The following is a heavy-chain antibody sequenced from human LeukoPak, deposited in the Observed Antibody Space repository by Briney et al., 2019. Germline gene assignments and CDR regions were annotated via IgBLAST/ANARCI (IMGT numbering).Heavy chain of an antibody. CDR2: IKQDGSEK. V-gene: IGHV3-7*01. CDR3: ARDFFAAAGPIYFDY. D-gene: IGHD6-13*01. Sequence: PGGSLRLSCAASGFTFSSYWMSWVRQAPGKGLEWVANIKQDGSEKYYVDSVKGRFTISRDNAKNSLYPQMNSLRAEDTAVYYCARDFFAAAGPIYFDYWGQGTLVTVSS. CDR1: GFTFSSYW. J-gene: IGHJ4*02.